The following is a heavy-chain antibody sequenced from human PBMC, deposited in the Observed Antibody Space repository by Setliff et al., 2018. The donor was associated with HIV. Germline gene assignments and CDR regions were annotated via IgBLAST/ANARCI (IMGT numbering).Heavy chain of an antibody. V-gene: IGHV1-2*02. D-gene: IGHD7-27*01. CDR1: GYTFTDYY. CDR2: INPDNGRT. CDR3: ARDRRAGVYYYTDV. J-gene: IGHJ6*03. Sequence: ASVKVSCKASGYTFTDYYLHWVRQGPGQGLEWMGWINPDNGRTQYGQKFQGRLTLTRDTSIRTAYMELSGLTFDDTAMYYCARDRRAGVYYYTDVWGTGTTVTVSS.